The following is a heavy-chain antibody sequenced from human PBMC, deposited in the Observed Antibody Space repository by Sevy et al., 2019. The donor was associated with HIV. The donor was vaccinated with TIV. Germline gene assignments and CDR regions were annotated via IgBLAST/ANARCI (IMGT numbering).Heavy chain of an antibody. V-gene: IGHV1-2*02. CDR1: GYTFTAYY. CDR2: INPNSGGT. J-gene: IGHJ4*02. D-gene: IGHD3-22*01. CDR3: ARMGDYYDSSGYYPLKF. Sequence: SSVKVSCKASGYTFTAYYIHWVRRAPGQGLEWMGWINPNSGGTYFAKKFQDSVTLTTDTSVNTAYMELRSLRFDDTAVYYCARMGDYYDSSGYYPLKFWGQGTLVTVSS.